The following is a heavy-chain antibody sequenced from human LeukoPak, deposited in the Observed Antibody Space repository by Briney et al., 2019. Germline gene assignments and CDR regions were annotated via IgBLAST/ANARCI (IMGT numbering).Heavy chain of an antibody. V-gene: IGHV3-7*04. J-gene: IGHJ4*02. CDR2: IKQDGSKK. CDR3: TRVGYIDQGIDY. D-gene: IGHD5-24*01. Sequence: GGSLRLSCVASGFPFSSYWMTWVRQAPGKGLEWVADIKQDGSKKSYVVSVKPRFPISRHNANNSLYLQMNSLRAEDTAIYYCTRVGYIDQGIDYWGQGTLVTVSS. CDR1: GFPFSSYW.